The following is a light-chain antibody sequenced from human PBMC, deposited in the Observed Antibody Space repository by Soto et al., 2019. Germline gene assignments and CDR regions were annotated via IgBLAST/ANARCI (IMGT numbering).Light chain of an antibody. V-gene: IGKV1-9*01. Sequence: DIQLTQSPSFLSASVGDRVTITCRASQGISSYLAWYQHTPGKAPKLLIYASSTLQSGVPSRFSGSGSATEFTLTISSLQPEDFATYYCQQLNTFPVTFGQGTRL. CDR1: QGISSY. CDR3: QQLNTFPVT. J-gene: IGKJ5*01. CDR2: ASS.